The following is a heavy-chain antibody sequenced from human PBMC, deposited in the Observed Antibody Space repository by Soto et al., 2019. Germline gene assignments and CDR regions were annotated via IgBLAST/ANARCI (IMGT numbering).Heavy chain of an antibody. V-gene: IGHV4-31*03. D-gene: IGHD3-16*01. CDR2: TSYSGST. Sequence: QVQLQESGPGLVKPSQTLSLTCTVTDGSISSGGYYWSWIRQHTGKAPEWIGYTSYSGSTYYNPSLKSRVTRSVETSKHQFYLKLGSVTVADTAVYYCAREAYDYVCGSIGRVFDIWGQGTMVPVSS. CDR3: AREAYDYVCGSIGRVFDI. J-gene: IGHJ3*02. CDR1: DGSISSGGYY.